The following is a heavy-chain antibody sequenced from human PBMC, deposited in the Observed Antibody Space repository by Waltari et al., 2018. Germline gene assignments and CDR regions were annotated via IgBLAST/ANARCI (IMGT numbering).Heavy chain of an antibody. D-gene: IGHD2-2*01. Sequence: QVQLVQSGAEVKKPGASVKVSCKASGYTFTSYYMHWVRKAPGQGLEWKGIINPSGGSTSYAQKFHGRVTMTRDTSTSTVYMELSSLRSEDTAVYYCARGAVPAAYFDYWGQGTLVTVSS. V-gene: IGHV1-46*01. J-gene: IGHJ4*02. CDR1: GYTFTSYY. CDR2: INPSGGST. CDR3: ARGAVPAAYFDY.